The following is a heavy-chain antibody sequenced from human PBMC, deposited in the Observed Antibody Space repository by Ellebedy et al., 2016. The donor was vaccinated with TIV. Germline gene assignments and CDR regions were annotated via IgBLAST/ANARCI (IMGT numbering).Heavy chain of an antibody. CDR3: ARASDYFDSSAYQYRPLNY. Sequence: GESLKISCAASGFTFSGSAIHWVRQASGKGLEWVGRIRSKANSYATAYAASVEGRFGISRDDSENTAYLQMNSLKTEDTAVYYCARASDYFDSSAYQYRPLNYWGQGILVTVSS. CDR1: GFTFSGSA. CDR2: IRSKANSYAT. D-gene: IGHD3-22*01. V-gene: IGHV3-73*01. J-gene: IGHJ4*02.